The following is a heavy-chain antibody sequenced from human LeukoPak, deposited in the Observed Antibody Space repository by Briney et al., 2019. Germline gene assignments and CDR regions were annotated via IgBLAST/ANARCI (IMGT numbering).Heavy chain of an antibody. CDR3: AKSINEYFYDGIDV. CDR1: GFTFRSYA. CDR2: ISGSGATT. J-gene: IGHJ6*02. Sequence: GGSLRLSCAASGFTFRSYAMNWVRQAPGKGLGWVSAISGSGATTYSADPVKGRFTISRDNSKNSLYLQMNSLRAEDTAVYYCAKSINEYFYDGIDVWGRGTTVTVSS. V-gene: IGHV3-23*01. D-gene: IGHD1-1*01.